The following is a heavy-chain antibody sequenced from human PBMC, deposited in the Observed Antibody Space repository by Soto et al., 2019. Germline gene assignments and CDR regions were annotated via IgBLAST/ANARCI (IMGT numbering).Heavy chain of an antibody. CDR3: ARIAAAGTSGYYYYGMDV. V-gene: IGHV5-51*01. Sequence: GESLKISFKGSGYSFTSYWIGWVRQMPGKGLEWMGIIYPGDSDTRYSPSFQGQVTISADKSISTAYLQWSSLKASDTAMYYCARIAAAGTSGYYYYGMDVWGQGTTVTVSS. CDR1: GYSFTSYW. D-gene: IGHD6-13*01. CDR2: IYPGDSDT. J-gene: IGHJ6*02.